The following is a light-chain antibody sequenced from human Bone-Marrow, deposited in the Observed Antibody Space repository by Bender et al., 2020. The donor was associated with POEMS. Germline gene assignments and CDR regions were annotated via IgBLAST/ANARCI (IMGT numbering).Light chain of an antibody. CDR3: CSYAGGYLYV. CDR1: NSDVGGYDY. J-gene: IGLJ1*01. CDR2: DVS. Sequence: QSALTQPASVSGSPGQSITISCTGTNSDVGGYDYVSWYRQDPGNAPKLMIYDVSKRPSGVPDRFSASKSDNTASLTISGLQADDEADYYCCSYAGGYLYVFGTGTKVTVL. V-gene: IGLV2-11*01.